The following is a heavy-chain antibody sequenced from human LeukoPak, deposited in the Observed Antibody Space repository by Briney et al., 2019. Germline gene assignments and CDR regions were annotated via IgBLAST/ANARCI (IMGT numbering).Heavy chain of an antibody. J-gene: IGHJ5*02. CDR2: IIPIFGTA. CDR1: GGTFISYA. Sequence: SVKVSCKASGGTFISYAISWVRQAPGQGLEWMGGIIPIFGTANYAQKFQGRVTITADESTSTAYMELSSLRSEDTAVYYCARDRGYSFGNWFAPWGQGTLVTVSS. CDR3: ARDRGYSFGNWFAP. D-gene: IGHD5-18*01. V-gene: IGHV1-69*13.